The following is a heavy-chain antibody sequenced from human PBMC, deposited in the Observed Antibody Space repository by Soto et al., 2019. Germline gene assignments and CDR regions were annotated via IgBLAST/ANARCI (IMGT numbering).Heavy chain of an antibody. CDR1: GYTFTSYW. J-gene: IGHJ6*02. CDR3: ARGGRYCSGGSCYTSRMDV. Sequence: PGESLKISCKASGYTFTSYWVAWVRQMPGKGLEWMGIIFPSDSDTRYSPSFQGRVTISADKSITTAHLQWSSLKASDTAMYYCARGGRYCSGGSCYTSRMDVWGHGTTVTVSS. CDR2: IFPSDSDT. D-gene: IGHD2-15*01. V-gene: IGHV5-51*01.